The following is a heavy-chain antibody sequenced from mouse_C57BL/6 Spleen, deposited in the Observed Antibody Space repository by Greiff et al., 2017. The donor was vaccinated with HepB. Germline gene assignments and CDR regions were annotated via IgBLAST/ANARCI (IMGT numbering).Heavy chain of an antibody. V-gene: IGHV5-17*01. CDR1: GFTFSDYG. CDR2: ISSGSSTI. Sequence: EVKLVESGGGLVKPGGSLKLSCAASGFTFSDYGMHWVRQAPEKGLEWVAYISSGSSTIYYADTVKGRFTISKDNAKNTLFLQMTSLRSEDTAMSYCASELLRSYAMDYWGKGTSVTVSS. D-gene: IGHD1-1*01. J-gene: IGHJ4*01. CDR3: ASELLRSYAMDY.